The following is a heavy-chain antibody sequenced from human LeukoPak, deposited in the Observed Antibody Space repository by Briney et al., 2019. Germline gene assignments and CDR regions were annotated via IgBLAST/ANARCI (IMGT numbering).Heavy chain of an antibody. CDR2: ISAYNGNT. Sequence: ASVKVSCKASGYTFTSYGISWVRQAPGQGLEWMGWISAYNGNTNYAQKLQGRVTMTTDTSTSTAYMELRSLRSDDTAVYYCARVQGYSSSWYALYYFDYWGQGTLVTVSS. J-gene: IGHJ4*02. V-gene: IGHV1-18*01. CDR3: ARVQGYSSSWYALYYFDY. CDR1: GYTFTSYG. D-gene: IGHD6-13*01.